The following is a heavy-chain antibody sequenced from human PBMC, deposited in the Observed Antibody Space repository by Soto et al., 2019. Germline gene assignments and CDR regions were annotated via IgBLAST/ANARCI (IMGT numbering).Heavy chain of an antibody. CDR1: GGSISSGGYY. J-gene: IGHJ6*02. CDR2: IYYSGST. V-gene: IGHV4-31*03. D-gene: IGHD3-10*01. Sequence: QVQLQESGPGLVKPSQTLSLTCTVSGGSISSGGYYWSWSRQHPGKGLEWIGYIYYSGSTYYHSSLKSRVTISVDTSKNQFSLKLSSVTAADTAVYYCARAYGSGYMDVWGQGTTVTVSS. CDR3: ARAYGSGYMDV.